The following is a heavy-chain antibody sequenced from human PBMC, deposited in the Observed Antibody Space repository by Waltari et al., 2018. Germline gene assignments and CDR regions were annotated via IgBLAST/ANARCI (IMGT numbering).Heavy chain of an antibody. V-gene: IGHV3-7*01. Sequence: EVQLVESGAGLVQPGGSLRLSCAASGFTFNHYWMSWVRQAPGKGMGWVANIKQDGSDTYDADSVKGRCTISRDNAKNSVHLQMNSLRPEDTAVYFCARGGSIVTVPTAVDYWGQGTLVAVSS. CDR2: IKQDGSDT. J-gene: IGHJ4*02. CDR3: ARGGSIVTVPTAVDY. CDR1: GFTFNHYW. D-gene: IGHD3-16*01.